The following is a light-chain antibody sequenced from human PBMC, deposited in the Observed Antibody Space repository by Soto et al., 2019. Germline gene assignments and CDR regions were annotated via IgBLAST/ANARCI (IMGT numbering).Light chain of an antibody. Sequence: QSVLTQPPSASGTPGQRVTISCSGSSSNIGSKAVNWYQHLPGTAPKLLIYSSSQRPSGGPDRFSGSKSGTSASLAISGLQSEDEADYCCAALDDSLKGVVFGGGTKLTVL. CDR3: AALDDSLKGVV. CDR2: SSS. V-gene: IGLV1-44*01. J-gene: IGLJ2*01. CDR1: SSNIGSKA.